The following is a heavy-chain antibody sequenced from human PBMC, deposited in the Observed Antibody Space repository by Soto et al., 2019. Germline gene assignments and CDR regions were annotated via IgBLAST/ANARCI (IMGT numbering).Heavy chain of an antibody. V-gene: IGHV4-31*03. CDR3: AGYDFWSGLVSDAYFDY. J-gene: IGHJ4*02. CDR1: GGSISSSGYY. CDR2: IYYSGST. Sequence: SETLSLTCTVSGGSISSSGYYWSWIRQHPGKGLEWIGYIYYSGSTYYNPSLKGRVTISVDTSKNQFSLKLSSVTAADTAVYYCAGYDFWSGLVSDAYFDYWGQGTLVTVSS. D-gene: IGHD3-3*01.